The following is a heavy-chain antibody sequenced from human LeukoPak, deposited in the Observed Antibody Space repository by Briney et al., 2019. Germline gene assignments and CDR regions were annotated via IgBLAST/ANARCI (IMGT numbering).Heavy chain of an antibody. D-gene: IGHD2-2*01. CDR2: ISYDGSNK. CDR3: AKDLGHCSSTSCYASAFDI. V-gene: IGHV3-30*18. CDR1: GFTFSSYG. Sequence: GGSLRLSCAASGFTFSSYGMHWVRQAPGKGLEWVAVISYDGSNKYYADSVKGRFTISRDNSKNTLYLQMNSLRAEDTAVYYCAKDLGHCSSTSCYASAFDIWGQGTMVTVSS. J-gene: IGHJ3*02.